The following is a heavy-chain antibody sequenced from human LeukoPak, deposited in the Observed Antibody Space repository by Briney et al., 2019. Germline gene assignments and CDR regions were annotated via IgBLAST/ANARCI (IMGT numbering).Heavy chain of an antibody. CDR2: IYYSGST. J-gene: IGHJ5*02. Sequence: SETLSLTCTVSGGSISSYYWSWIRQPPGKGLEWIGYIYYSGSTNYNPSLKSRVTISVDTSKDQFSLTLSSVTAADTAVYYCARHGSGRGWFDPWGQGTLVTVSS. D-gene: IGHD3-10*01. CDR1: GGSISSYY. V-gene: IGHV4-59*08. CDR3: ARHGSGRGWFDP.